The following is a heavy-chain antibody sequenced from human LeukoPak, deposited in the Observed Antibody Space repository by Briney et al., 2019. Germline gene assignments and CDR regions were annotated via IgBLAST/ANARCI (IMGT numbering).Heavy chain of an antibody. Sequence: PGGSLRLSCAASGFTVNSNYMNWVRQAPGKGLEWVSVLYSDGRTYYADSVKGRFTISRDTSKNTLYLQVNSLRAEDTDVYYCARGGGYYPIDYWGQGTLVTVSS. CDR3: ARGGGYYPIDY. V-gene: IGHV3-53*01. CDR1: GFTVNSNY. D-gene: IGHD2-15*01. CDR2: LYSDGRT. J-gene: IGHJ4*02.